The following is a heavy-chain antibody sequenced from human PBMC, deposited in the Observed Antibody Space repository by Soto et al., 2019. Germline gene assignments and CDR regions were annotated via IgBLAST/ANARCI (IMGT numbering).Heavy chain of an antibody. D-gene: IGHD6-19*01. V-gene: IGHV3-23*01. J-gene: IGHJ4*02. CDR2: ISGSGGSK. Sequence: EVQLLESGGGLVQPGGSLRLSCGASGFTFSSYAMSWVRQAPGKGLEWVSAISGSGGSKQYADSVKGRFTISRDNSKNTVYLQMNSLRAEDTAVYYCAKVAWLGYFDYWGQGTLVTVSS. CDR1: GFTFSSYA. CDR3: AKVAWLGYFDY.